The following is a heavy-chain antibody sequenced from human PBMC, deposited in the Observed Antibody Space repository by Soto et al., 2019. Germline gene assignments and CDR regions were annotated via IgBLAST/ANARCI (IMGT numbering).Heavy chain of an antibody. V-gene: IGHV3-23*01. Sequence: PGGSLRLSCAASGFTFSTYAMTWVRQAPGKGLEWVSGISGSGDSTYYADSVKGRFTISRDNSKNTLFLQMNSLRAEDTAVYYCATTRDASYYYGMDVWGQGTTVTVS. D-gene: IGHD5-12*01. CDR2: ISGSGDST. CDR3: ATTRDASYYYGMDV. CDR1: GFTFSTYA. J-gene: IGHJ6*02.